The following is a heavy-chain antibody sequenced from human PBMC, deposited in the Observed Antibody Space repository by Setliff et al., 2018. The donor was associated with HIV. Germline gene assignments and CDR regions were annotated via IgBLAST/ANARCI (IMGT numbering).Heavy chain of an antibody. CDR3: ARSGGSPPYSSGLLILDF. V-gene: IGHV1-18*01. CDR1: GYTFTNYG. CDR2: IKGYRAKT. D-gene: IGHD6-19*01. J-gene: IGHJ4*02. Sequence: ASVKVSCKASGYTFTNYGITWVLQAPGQDLEWMGWIKGYRAKTNYAQKIQGRLTMTIDPSASTAYMELRNLRSDDTAIYYCARSGGSPPYSSGLLILDFWGQGSLVAVSS.